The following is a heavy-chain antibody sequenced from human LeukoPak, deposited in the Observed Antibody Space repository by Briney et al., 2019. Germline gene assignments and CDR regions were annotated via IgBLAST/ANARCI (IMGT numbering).Heavy chain of an antibody. J-gene: IGHJ4*02. D-gene: IGHD2-2*02. V-gene: IGHV3-30*01. Sequence: GGPLPLSCASSGVTFSAYAMHWVGYAPGKGLEWGAVCVYVGSNKYIADSVKGRFTPSRNNPKTTLALQMNSLSAQDTALYYCARGTQRYCSSTSCYTYFDDWGQGTPVTVPS. CDR1: GVTFSAYA. CDR3: ARGTQRYCSSTSCYTYFDD. CDR2: CVYVGSNK.